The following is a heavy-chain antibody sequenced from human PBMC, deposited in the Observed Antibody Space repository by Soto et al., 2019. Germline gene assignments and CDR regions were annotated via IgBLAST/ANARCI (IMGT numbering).Heavy chain of an antibody. CDR1: TGSTNSFY. Sequence: QVQLQVSGPGLVKPSATLSLSCTVSTGSTNSFYWSWIRQPPGKGLQWLGYFFYTGSTNHNLSLKSRVTISLDMSSNQFSLRLSSVTAADTAMYYCARSRDGYNLNPIDQWGQGLLVTVSS. D-gene: IGHD5-12*01. J-gene: IGHJ4*02. CDR2: FFYTGST. CDR3: ARSRDGYNLNPIDQ. V-gene: IGHV4-59*01.